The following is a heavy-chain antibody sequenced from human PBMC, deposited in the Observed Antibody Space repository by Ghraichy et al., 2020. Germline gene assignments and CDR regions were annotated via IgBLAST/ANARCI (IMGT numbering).Heavy chain of an antibody. CDR2: IRRSGDDT. CDR3: AKDPNVLRVSEYLPPREGGYYHDGLDV. CDR1: GFTFSNFA. Sequence: GGSLRLSCAGSGFTFSNFAMSWVRQAPGKGLEWVSAIRRSGDDTYYADSVKGRFTISRDNSNNMLYLQMNRLRGEDTAVYYCAKDPNVLRVSEYLPPREGGYYHDGLDVWGQGTTVTVSS. D-gene: IGHD3-3*01. V-gene: IGHV3-23*01. J-gene: IGHJ6*02.